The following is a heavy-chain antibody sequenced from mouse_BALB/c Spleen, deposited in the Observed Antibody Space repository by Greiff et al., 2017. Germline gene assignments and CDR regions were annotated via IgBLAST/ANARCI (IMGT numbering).Heavy chain of an antibody. V-gene: IGHV5-6-5*01. J-gene: IGHJ4*01. CDR2: ISSGGST. Sequence: EVNVVESGGGLVKPGGSLKLSCAASGFTFSSYAMSWVRQTPEKRLEWVASISSGGSTYYPDSVKGRFTISRDNARNILYLQMSSLRSEDTAMYYCARRNDYDGGAMDYWGQGTSVTVSS. CDR3: ARRNDYDGGAMDY. D-gene: IGHD2-4*01. CDR1: GFTFSSYA.